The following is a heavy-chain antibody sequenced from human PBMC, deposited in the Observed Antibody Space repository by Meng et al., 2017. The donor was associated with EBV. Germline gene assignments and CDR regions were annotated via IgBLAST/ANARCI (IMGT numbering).Heavy chain of an antibody. D-gene: IGHD6-19*01. CDR2: INPNSGGT. CDR3: ARVGIAVAGTGDY. J-gene: IGHJ4*02. V-gene: IGHV1-2*06. CDR1: GYTFTGYY. Sequence: GQLVQSGAGVKKPGASGKVSCKASGYTFTGYYRHWGRQAPGQGLEWMGRINPNSGGTNYAQKFQGRVTMTRDTSISTAYMELSRLRSDDTAVYYCARVGIAVAGTGDYWGQGTLVTVSS.